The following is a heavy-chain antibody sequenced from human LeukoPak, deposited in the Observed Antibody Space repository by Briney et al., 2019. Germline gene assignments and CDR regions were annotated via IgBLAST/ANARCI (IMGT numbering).Heavy chain of an antibody. V-gene: IGHV3-9*01. J-gene: IGHJ5*02. CDR1: GFTFDDYA. CDR2: ISWNSGSI. Sequence: PGGSLRLSCAASGFTFDDYAMHWVRQAPGKGLEWVSGISWNSGSIGYADSVKGRFTISRDNAKNSLYLQMNSLRAEDTALYYCAKSHCSSTSCSLFDPWGQGTLVTVSS. D-gene: IGHD2-2*01. CDR3: AKSHCSSTSCSLFDP.